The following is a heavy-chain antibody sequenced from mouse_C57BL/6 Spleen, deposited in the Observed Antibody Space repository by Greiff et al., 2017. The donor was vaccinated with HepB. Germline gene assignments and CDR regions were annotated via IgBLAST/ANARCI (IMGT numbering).Heavy chain of an antibody. CDR3: ARSGMWDYYGSSFDY. Sequence: QVQLKQPGAELVKPGASVKMSCKASGYTFTSYWITWVKQRPGQGLEWIGDIYPGSGSTNYNEKFKSKATLTVDTSSSTAYMQRSSLTSEDSAVYYCARSGMWDYYGSSFDYWGQGTTLTVSS. CDR2: IYPGSGST. D-gene: IGHD1-1*01. V-gene: IGHV1-55*01. J-gene: IGHJ2*01. CDR1: GYTFTSYW.